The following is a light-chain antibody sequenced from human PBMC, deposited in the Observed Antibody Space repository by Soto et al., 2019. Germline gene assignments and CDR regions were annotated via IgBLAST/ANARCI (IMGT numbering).Light chain of an antibody. J-gene: IGKJ1*01. CDR1: QSISRH. V-gene: IGKV1-39*01. CDR3: QQSYSTTPPWT. CDR2: AAS. Sequence: DIQMTQSPSSLSASVGDRVTITCRASQSISRHLNWYQQKPGKAPKLLIYAASSLQSGVPSRFSVSGSGTDFTLTISILQPEAFASYYCQQSYSTTPPWTFGQGTKVEIK.